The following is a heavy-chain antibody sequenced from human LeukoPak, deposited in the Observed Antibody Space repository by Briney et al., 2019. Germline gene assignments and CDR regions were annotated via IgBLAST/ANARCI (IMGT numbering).Heavy chain of an antibody. V-gene: IGHV3-74*01. D-gene: IGHD5-18*01. CDR3: ARVVDTHFDY. J-gene: IGHJ4*02. Sequence: PGRSLRLSCGASGFTFSNYGMHWVRQAPGKGLVWVSRIKSDGSTTTYADSVKGRFTISRDNAKNTLYLQMNSLRAEDTAVYYCARVVDTHFDYWGQGTLVTVSS. CDR2: IKSDGSTT. CDR1: GFTFSNYG.